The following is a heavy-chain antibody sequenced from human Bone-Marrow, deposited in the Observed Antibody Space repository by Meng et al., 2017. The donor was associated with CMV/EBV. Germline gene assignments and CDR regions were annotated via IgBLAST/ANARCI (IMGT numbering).Heavy chain of an antibody. Sequence: GGLLRSPCAALGFTFSSYAMSWVRQAPAKGLEWVSAISGSGGSTYYADSVKARFTISRDNSKNTLYLQMNSLRAEDTAVYYCAKDGYCSSTSCYALGYWGPGTLVAVSS. CDR2: ISGSGGST. V-gene: IGHV3-23*01. CDR1: GFTFSSYA. J-gene: IGHJ4*02. D-gene: IGHD2-2*03. CDR3: AKDGYCSSTSCYALGY.